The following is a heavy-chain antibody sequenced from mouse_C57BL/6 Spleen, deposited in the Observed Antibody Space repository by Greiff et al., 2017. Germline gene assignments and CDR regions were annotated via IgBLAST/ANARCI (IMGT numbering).Heavy chain of an antibody. V-gene: IGHV1-50*01. D-gene: IGHD2-1*01. J-gene: IGHJ4*01. CDR1: GYTFTSYW. Sequence: VQLQQPGAELVKPGASVKLSCKASGYTFTSYWMQWVKQRPGQGLEWFGEIDPSDSYTNYNQKFKGKATLTVDTSSSTAYMQLSSLTSEDSAVYYCARYGNYDYYAMDYWGQGTSVTVSS. CDR2: IDPSDSYT. CDR3: ARYGNYDYYAMDY.